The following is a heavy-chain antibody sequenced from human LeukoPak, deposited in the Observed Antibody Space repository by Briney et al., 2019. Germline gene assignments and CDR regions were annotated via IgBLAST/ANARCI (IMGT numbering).Heavy chain of an antibody. V-gene: IGHV4-39*01. D-gene: IGHD2-15*01. CDR3: ARQTSGGSCYPFDY. CDR1: GGSISSSSYY. CDR2: IYYSGST. J-gene: IGHJ4*02. Sequence: SETLSLTCTVSGGSISSSSYYWGWIRQPPGKGLEWIGSIYYSGSTYYNPSLKSRVTISVDTSKNQFSLKLSSVTAADTAVYYCARQTSGGSCYPFDYWGQGTLVTVSS.